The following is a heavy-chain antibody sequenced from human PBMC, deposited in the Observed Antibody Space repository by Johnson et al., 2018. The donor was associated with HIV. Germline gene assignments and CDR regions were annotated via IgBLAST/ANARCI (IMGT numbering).Heavy chain of an antibody. D-gene: IGHD1-26*01. J-gene: IGHJ3*02. CDR1: GFTVSSNY. Sequence: VQLVESGGGLVKPGGSLRLSCAASGFTVSSNYMSWVRQAPGKGLEWVSVIYSGGTTYYADSVKGRFTISRDNSKNTLYLQMNSLRAEDTALYYCASRMYSGSSGGAFDIWGQGTMVTVSS. CDR3: ASRMYSGSSGGAFDI. V-gene: IGHV3-53*01. CDR2: IYSGGTT.